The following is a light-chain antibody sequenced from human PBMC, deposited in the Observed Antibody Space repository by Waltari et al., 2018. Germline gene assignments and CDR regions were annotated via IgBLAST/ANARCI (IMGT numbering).Light chain of an antibody. CDR3: SPWDYSLTVYV. V-gene: IGLV1-44*01. CDR2: GNS. CDR1: SYDVGTYA. J-gene: IGLJ1*01. Sequence: QSALTQEASVSGTVGQKVTLSCTGNSYDVGTYAVGWYQQISHGAPKTVMLGNSLPSGIPDRFSGSKSGTTAFLTISDLQPEDAAYYYCSPWDYSLTVYVFGTGTKVTVL.